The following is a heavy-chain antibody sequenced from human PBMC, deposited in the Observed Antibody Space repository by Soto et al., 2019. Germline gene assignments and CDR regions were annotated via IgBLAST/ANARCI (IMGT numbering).Heavy chain of an antibody. Sequence: QVHLEESGGGVVQPGRSLRLSCAASGFSFSTYGMHWVRQAPGKGLEWVAVISHDGGNEYYANSVKGRFTISRDNSKNIMYLQMGTLRAEDMAVYYCAITYYDFDVWGKGTTVIVSS. V-gene: IGHV3-30*03. CDR1: GFSFSTYG. J-gene: IGHJ6*04. CDR2: ISHDGGNE. CDR3: AITYYDFDV. D-gene: IGHD3-3*01.